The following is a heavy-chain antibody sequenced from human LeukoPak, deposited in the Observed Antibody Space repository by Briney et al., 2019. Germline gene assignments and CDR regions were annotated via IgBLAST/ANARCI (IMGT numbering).Heavy chain of an antibody. Sequence: GESMKISCKGSGYRFISYWIGWVLLMPGKGLEWMGIIYPGDSDTRYSPSFQGQVTISADKSISTAYLQWSSLKASDTAMYYCARQLAVAEDDYWGQGTLVTVSS. V-gene: IGHV5-51*01. CDR1: GYRFISYW. J-gene: IGHJ4*02. D-gene: IGHD6-19*01. CDR3: ARQLAVAEDDY. CDR2: IYPGDSDT.